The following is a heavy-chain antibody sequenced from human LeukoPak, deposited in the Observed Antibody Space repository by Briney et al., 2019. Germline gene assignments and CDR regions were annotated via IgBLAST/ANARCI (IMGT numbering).Heavy chain of an antibody. CDR2: IYYSGST. Sequence: SETLSLTCTVSGGSIGSGGYYWSWIRQHPGKGLEWIGYIYYSGSTYYNPSLKSRVTISVDTSKNQFSLKLSSVTAADTAVYYCAREANGSGSDYWGQGTLVTVSS. V-gene: IGHV4-31*03. D-gene: IGHD3-10*01. CDR3: AREANGSGSDY. CDR1: GGSIGSGGYY. J-gene: IGHJ4*02.